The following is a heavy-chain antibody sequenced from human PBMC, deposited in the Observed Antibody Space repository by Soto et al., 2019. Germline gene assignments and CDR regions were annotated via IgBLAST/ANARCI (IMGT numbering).Heavy chain of an antibody. CDR3: AASQYYYDSSGATSFDY. CDR1: GFTCTSSA. V-gene: IGHV1-58*01. D-gene: IGHD3-22*01. Sequence: SVKASCKASGFTCTSSAVQWVRQARGQRLEWIGWIVVGSGNTNYAQKFQERVTITRDMSTSTAYMELSSLRSEDTAVYYCAASQYYYDSSGATSFDYWCQGTLVTVSS. CDR2: IVVGSGNT. J-gene: IGHJ4*02.